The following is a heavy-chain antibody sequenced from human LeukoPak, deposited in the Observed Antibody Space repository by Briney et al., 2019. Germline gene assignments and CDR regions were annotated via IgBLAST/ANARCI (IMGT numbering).Heavy chain of an antibody. CDR1: GFTFSSYS. D-gene: IGHD1-1*01. Sequence: GGSLRLSCAASGFTFSSYSMNWVRQAPGKGLEWVSSISSSSSYIYYADSVKGRFTISRDNSKNTLYLQMNSLRAEDTAVYYCASKTSKREHAFDTWGQGTMVTVSS. J-gene: IGHJ3*02. CDR3: ASKTSKREHAFDT. V-gene: IGHV3-21*04. CDR2: ISSSSSYI.